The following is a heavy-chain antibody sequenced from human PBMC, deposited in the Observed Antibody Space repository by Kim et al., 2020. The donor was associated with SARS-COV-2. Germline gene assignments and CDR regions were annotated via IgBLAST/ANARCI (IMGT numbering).Heavy chain of an antibody. Sequence: SLKSRVTISVDTSKNQFSLKLSSVTAADTAVYYCARGKSSSSRKYWYFDLWGRGTLVTVSS. J-gene: IGHJ2*01. V-gene: IGHV4-34*01. D-gene: IGHD6-13*01. CDR3: ARGKSSSSRKYWYFDL.